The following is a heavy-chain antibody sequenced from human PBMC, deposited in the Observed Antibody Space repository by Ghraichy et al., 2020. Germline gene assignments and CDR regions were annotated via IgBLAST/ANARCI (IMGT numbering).Heavy chain of an antibody. CDR1: GYTFTSND. V-gene: IGHV1-8*01. J-gene: IGHJ5*02. D-gene: IGHD6-13*01. CDR2: MNPNSGNT. Sequence: AAVKVSCKASGYTFTSNDINWVRQATGQGLEWMGWMNPNSGNTGYAQKFQGRVTMTRNTSISTAYMELSSLRSEDTAVYYCARGRRIIAAADTNWFDPWGPGTLVTVSS. CDR3: ARGRRIIAAADTNWFDP.